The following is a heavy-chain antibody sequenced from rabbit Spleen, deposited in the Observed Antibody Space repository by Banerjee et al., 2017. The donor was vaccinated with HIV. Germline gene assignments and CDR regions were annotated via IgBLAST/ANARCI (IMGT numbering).Heavy chain of an antibody. D-gene: IGHD6-1*01. CDR2: IDLGDGST. J-gene: IGHJ4*01. CDR3: ARLFAYAGYAGFGYATLDYFNL. CDR1: GFDFSSNA. Sequence: QEQLVESGGGLVQPEGSLTLTCKAAGFDFSSNAMCWVRQAPGKGLEWIACIDLGDGSTYYASWVNGRFSISRSTSLKTVTLQMTSLTAADTATYFCARLFAYAGYAGFGYATLDYFNLWGPGTLVTVS. V-gene: IGHV1S47*01.